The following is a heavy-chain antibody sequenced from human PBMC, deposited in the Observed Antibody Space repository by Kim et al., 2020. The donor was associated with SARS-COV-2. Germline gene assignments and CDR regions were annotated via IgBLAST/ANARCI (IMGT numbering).Heavy chain of an antibody. Sequence: RFTISRDNAKNSLYLQMNSLRAEDTAVYYCARGNVDYYDSSGYYYHAFDIWGQGTMVTVSS. V-gene: IGHV3-11*05. CDR3: ARGNVDYYDSSGYYYHAFDI. D-gene: IGHD3-22*01. J-gene: IGHJ3*02.